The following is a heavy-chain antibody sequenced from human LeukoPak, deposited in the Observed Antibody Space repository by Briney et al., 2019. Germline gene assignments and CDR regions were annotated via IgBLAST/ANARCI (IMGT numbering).Heavy chain of an antibody. CDR1: GGSISSYY. V-gene: IGHV4-59*01. CDR3: AREPADNWFDP. J-gene: IGHJ5*02. Sequence: SETLSLTCTVSGGSISSYYWSWIRQPPGQGLEWIGYIYYSGSTNYNPSLKSRVTISVDTSKNQFSLKLSSVPAADTAVYYCAREPADNWFDPWGQGTLVTVSS. CDR2: IYYSGST. D-gene: IGHD2-2*01.